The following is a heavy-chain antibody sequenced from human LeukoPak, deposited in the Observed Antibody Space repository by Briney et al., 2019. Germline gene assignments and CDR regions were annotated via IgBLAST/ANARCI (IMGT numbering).Heavy chain of an antibody. J-gene: IGHJ4*02. CDR2: IHYNGRT. D-gene: IGHD6-19*01. Sequence: SETLSLTCSVSGGSISDYYWSWIRQPPGKGLEWIGWIHYNGRTNYNPSLKSRLTISVDTSRNKFSLNLGSATAADTALYYCARYSVADNKHFDVWGQGTLVTVSS. V-gene: IGHV4-59*08. CDR3: ARYSVADNKHFDV. CDR1: GGSISDYY.